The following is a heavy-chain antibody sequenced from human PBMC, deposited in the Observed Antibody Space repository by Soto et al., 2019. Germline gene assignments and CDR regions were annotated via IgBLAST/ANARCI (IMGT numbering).Heavy chain of an antibody. CDR1: AFSFSSYA. D-gene: IGHD2-2*01. CDR3: AKDLGSTSSLVYYFDY. J-gene: IGHJ4*02. CDR2: ISGSGGST. V-gene: IGHV3-23*01. Sequence: EVQLLESGGGLVQPGGSLRLSCAASAFSFSSYAMSWVRQAPEKGLEWVSAISGSGGSTYYADSVKGRFTISRDNSKNTLYLQMNSLRAEDTAVYFCAKDLGSTSSLVYYFDYWGQGTLVTVSS.